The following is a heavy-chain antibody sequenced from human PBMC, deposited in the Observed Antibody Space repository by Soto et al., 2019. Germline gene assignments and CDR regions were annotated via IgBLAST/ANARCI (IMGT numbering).Heavy chain of an antibody. D-gene: IGHD2-15*01. Sequence: SVKVSCKASGGTFSSYAISWVRQAPGQGLEWMGGIIPIFGTANYAQKFQGRVTITADESTSTAYMELSSLRSEDTAVYYCARAPGYCSGGSCYSFVYWGQGTLVTVSS. CDR3: ARAPGYCSGGSCYSFVY. J-gene: IGHJ4*02. CDR1: GGTFSSYA. CDR2: IIPIFGTA. V-gene: IGHV1-69*13.